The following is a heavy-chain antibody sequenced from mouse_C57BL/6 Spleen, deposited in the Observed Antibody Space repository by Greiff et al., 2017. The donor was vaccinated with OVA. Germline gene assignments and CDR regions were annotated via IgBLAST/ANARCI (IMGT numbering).Heavy chain of an antibody. CDR1: GYTLTSYW. Sequence: QVQLQQPGAGLVRPGSSVKLSCKASGYTLTSYWVDWVKQRPGQGLEWIGNIYPSDSAAHYNQKFKDKATLTVDKSSSSAYMQLSSLTSEDSAVYYCARCDYDGAYWGQGTLVTVSA. CDR3: ARCDYDGAY. D-gene: IGHD2-4*01. V-gene: IGHV1-61*01. J-gene: IGHJ3*01. CDR2: IYPSDSAA.